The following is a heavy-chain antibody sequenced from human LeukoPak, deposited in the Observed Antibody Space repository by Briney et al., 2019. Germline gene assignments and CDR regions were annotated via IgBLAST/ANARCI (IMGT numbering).Heavy chain of an antibody. D-gene: IGHD2-2*01. Sequence: PGGSLRLSCKASGFTFSNYAMNWVRQAPGKGLEWVSSITSVSSYKYYADSVKGRFTISRDNAKNSLFLQMNSLRAEDTAIYYCARDPTADGYWGQGTLVTVSS. CDR2: ITSVSSYK. CDR3: ARDPTADGY. CDR1: GFTFSNYA. J-gene: IGHJ4*02. V-gene: IGHV3-21*01.